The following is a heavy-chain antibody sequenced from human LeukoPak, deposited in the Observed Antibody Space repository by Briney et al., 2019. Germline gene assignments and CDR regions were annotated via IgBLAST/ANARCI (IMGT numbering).Heavy chain of an antibody. D-gene: IGHD2-2*01. CDR3: AREYQDIVVVPAASYYYYYYMDV. J-gene: IGHJ6*03. CDR2: IYYSGST. CDR1: GGSISSYY. Sequence: SETLSLTCTISGGSISSYYWSWIRQPPGKGLEWIGYIYYSGSTNYNPSLKSRVTISVDTSKNQFSLKLSSVTAADTAVYYCAREYQDIVVVPAASYYYYYYMDVWGKGTTVTVSS. V-gene: IGHV4-59*12.